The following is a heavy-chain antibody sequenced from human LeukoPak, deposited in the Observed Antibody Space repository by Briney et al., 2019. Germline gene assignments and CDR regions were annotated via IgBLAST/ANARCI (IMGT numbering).Heavy chain of an antibody. CDR2: MNSNSGNT. Sequence: ASVKVSCEASGYTFTSYDINWVRQATGQGLEWMGWMNSNSGNTGYAQKFQGRVTMTRNTSIGTAYMELSSLRSEDTAVYYCARGRHSSGWYVDYWGQGTLVIVSS. CDR3: ARGRHSSGWYVDY. CDR1: GYTFTSYD. J-gene: IGHJ4*02. V-gene: IGHV1-8*01. D-gene: IGHD6-19*01.